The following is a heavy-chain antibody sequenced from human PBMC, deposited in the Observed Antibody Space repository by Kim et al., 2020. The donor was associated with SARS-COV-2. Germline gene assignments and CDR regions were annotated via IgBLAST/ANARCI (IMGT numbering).Heavy chain of an antibody. V-gene: IGHV4-31*02. D-gene: IGHD6-19*01. CDR3: ARLRWLVRSGGTRFDP. Sequence: LKSRCTISVDTSKNLFSLKLSSVTAADTAVYYCARLRWLVRSGGTRFDPWGQGTLVTVSS. J-gene: IGHJ5*02.